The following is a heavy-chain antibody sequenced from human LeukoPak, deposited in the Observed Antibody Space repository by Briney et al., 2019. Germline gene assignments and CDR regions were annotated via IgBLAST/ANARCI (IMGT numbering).Heavy chain of an antibody. Sequence: SCKASGFTFSSYGMHWVRQAPGKGLEWVAFIRYDGSNKYYADSVKGRFTISRDNSKNTLYLQMNSLRAEDTAVYYCAKEYYDFWSGYPFPAMDVWGKGTTVTVSS. D-gene: IGHD3-3*01. V-gene: IGHV3-30*02. CDR2: IRYDGSNK. CDR1: GFTFSSYG. CDR3: AKEYYDFWSGYPFPAMDV. J-gene: IGHJ6*04.